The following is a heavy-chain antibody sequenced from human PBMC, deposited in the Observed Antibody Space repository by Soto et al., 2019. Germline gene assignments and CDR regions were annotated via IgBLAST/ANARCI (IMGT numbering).Heavy chain of an antibody. CDR3: AKDQAYYDFWSGYYTYYYGMDV. D-gene: IGHD3-3*01. CDR2: ISYDGSNK. V-gene: IGHV3-30*18. Sequence: PGESLKISCASSGFTLSSYGMHWVRQAPGKGLEWVAVISYDGSNKYYADSVKGRFTISRDNSKNTLYLQMNSLRAEDTAVYYCAKDQAYYDFWSGYYTYYYGMDVWGQGTTVTVSS. J-gene: IGHJ6*02. CDR1: GFTLSSYG.